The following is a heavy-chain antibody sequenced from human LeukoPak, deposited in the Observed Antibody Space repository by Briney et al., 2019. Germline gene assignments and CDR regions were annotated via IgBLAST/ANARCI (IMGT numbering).Heavy chain of an antibody. D-gene: IGHD4-17*01. Sequence: PSETLSLTCTVSGGSISSSSYYWGWIRQPPGKGREWFGSIYYSGSTYYNPSLKSRVNIYVDASKNQFSLKLSSVTAADTAVYYCARHLFTVTTHFRFDPWGQGTLVTVSS. CDR2: IYYSGST. CDR1: GGSISSSSYY. CDR3: ARHLFTVTTHFRFDP. V-gene: IGHV4-39*01. J-gene: IGHJ5*02.